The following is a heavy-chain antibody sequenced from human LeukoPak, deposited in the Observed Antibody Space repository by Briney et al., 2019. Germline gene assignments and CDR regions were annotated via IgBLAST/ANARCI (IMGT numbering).Heavy chain of an antibody. V-gene: IGHV4-31*03. Sequence: SQTLSLTCTVSGGSISSGPNSWTWIRQHPAKGLEWIGNIYYTGTTYYNPSLKSRLTISLDKFKNQFSLKLISVTAADTAVYFCATDLAARTGPVDSWGQGTLVTVSS. CDR2: IYYTGTT. CDR3: ATDLAARTGPVDS. CDR1: GGSISSGPNS. J-gene: IGHJ4*02. D-gene: IGHD6-6*01.